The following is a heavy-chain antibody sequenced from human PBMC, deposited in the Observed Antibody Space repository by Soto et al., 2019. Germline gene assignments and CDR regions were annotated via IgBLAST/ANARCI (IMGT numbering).Heavy chain of an antibody. CDR1: GFTFSSYA. CDR2: IWFDGSNK. CDR3: AKDLGPPVRSHYPYWYFDV. V-gene: IGHV3-33*02. D-gene: IGHD3-10*01. J-gene: IGHJ2*01. Sequence: PGGSLRLSCAASGFTFSSYAIHWVRQAPGKGLEWVAIIWFDGSNKYCADSAKGRFSISRDNSKNTLFLQMDSLRAEDTAVYYCAKDLGPPVRSHYPYWYFDVWGRVTLVTVSS.